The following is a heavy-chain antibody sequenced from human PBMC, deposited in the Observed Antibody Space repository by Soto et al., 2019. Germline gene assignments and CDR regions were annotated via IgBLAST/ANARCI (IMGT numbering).Heavy chain of an antibody. CDR3: ARDQNPSVSYRRIFDY. CDR2: ISYDGTNK. J-gene: IGHJ4*02. V-gene: IGHV3-30-3*01. CDR1: GVNFSNHA. D-gene: IGHD1-26*01. Sequence: QVQLVESGGGVVQPGRSLRLSCAAAGVNFSNHAMHWVRQTPGKGLEWVAAISYDGTNKYYADSVKGRFTIFRDNSKNTLYLPMNSLRAEDTAIYYCARDQNPSVSYRRIFDYWGRGTLVTVSS.